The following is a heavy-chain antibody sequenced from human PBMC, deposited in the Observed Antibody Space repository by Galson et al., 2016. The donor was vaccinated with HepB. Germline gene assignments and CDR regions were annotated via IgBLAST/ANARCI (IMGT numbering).Heavy chain of an antibody. CDR1: GFTFSSYS. CDR2: IRSSSISM. D-gene: IGHD1-14*01. Sequence: SLRLSCAASGFTFSSYSMNWVRQAPGKGLEWVSYIRSSSISMYYADSVKGRFTISRDDAKTSVHLQMNSLRDEDTAVYYCAREGAGRGYHDYWGQGTLVTVSS. CDR3: AREGAGRGYHDY. J-gene: IGHJ4*02. V-gene: IGHV3-48*02.